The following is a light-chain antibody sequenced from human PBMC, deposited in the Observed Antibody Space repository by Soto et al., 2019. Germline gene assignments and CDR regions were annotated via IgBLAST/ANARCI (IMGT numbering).Light chain of an antibody. J-gene: IGKJ1*01. CDR2: AAS. CDR1: QSISSY. V-gene: IGKV1-39*01. Sequence: EIELTHALSSLSAFLGDSVTLTCLASQSISSYLNWYQQKPGKAPKLLIYAASSLQSGVPSRFSGSGSGTEFTLTISSLQPDDFATYYCLQSNSYPWTFGQGTKVDIK. CDR3: LQSNSYPWT.